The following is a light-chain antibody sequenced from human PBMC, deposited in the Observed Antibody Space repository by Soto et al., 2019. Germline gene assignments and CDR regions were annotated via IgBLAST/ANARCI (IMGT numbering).Light chain of an antibody. CDR1: PIDIGAYNY. CDR2: DVT. CDR3: GSYTISSTLMI. J-gene: IGLJ2*01. V-gene: IGLV2-14*03. Sequence: QSALTQPASVSGSPGQSITISCSGTPIDIGAYNYVSWYQHLPGKAPKVIIYDVTNRPSGVSSRFSGSKSGTTASLTISGLQAEDEANYYCGSYTISSTLMIFGGGTKLTVL.